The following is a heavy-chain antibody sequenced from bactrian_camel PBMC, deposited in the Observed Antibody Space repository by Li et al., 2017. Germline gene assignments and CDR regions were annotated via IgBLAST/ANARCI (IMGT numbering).Heavy chain of an antibody. J-gene: IGHJ4*01. CDR2: INSGGGNT. CDR3: VRDPEYGHMWSFSN. V-gene: IGHV3S40*01. D-gene: IGHD6*01. CDR1: EFSLY. Sequence: VQLVESGGGLVQPGTSARLSCVASEFSLYMVWVRQAPGKGLEWVSDINSGGGNTNYADSVKGRFTISQDNSKNTVYLQMDSLKPEDTAVYYCVRDPEYGHMWSFSNWGQGTQVTVS.